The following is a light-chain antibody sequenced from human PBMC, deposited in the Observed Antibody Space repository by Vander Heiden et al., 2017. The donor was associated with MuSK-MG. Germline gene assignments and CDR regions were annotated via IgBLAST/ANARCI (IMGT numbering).Light chain of an antibody. V-gene: IGKV2-28*01. CDR3: RQALQTPRT. CDR2: LGS. J-gene: IGKJ2*01. Sequence: DIVMTQSPLSLPVTPGEPASIPCRSSQSLLHSNGYNYLDWYLQKPGQSPQLLIYLGSNRASGVPDRFSGSGSGTDFTLKISRVEAEDVGVYYCRQALQTPRTFGQGTKLEIK. CDR1: QSLLHSNGYNY.